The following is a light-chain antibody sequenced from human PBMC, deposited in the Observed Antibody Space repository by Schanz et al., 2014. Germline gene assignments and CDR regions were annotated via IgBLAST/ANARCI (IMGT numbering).Light chain of an antibody. CDR2: EIS. CDR1: SNDISSYKY. Sequence: QSALTQPPSASGSPGQSVTISCTGSSNDISSYKYVSWYQQHPGKAPRLIIYEISQRPSGVPDRFSASKSGTSASLATSGLQSEDEADYYCSSYTSSSWVFGGGTKLTVL. J-gene: IGLJ3*02. CDR3: SSYTSSSWV. V-gene: IGLV2-8*01.